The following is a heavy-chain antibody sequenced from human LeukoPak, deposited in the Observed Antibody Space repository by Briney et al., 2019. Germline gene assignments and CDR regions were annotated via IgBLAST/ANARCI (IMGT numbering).Heavy chain of an antibody. J-gene: IGHJ4*02. CDR2: IRNKVNGGTT. V-gene: IGHV3-49*04. Sequence: GSLRLSCTASGFPFDDYDMAWVRQAPGKGLEWVRFIRNKVNGGTTEYAASVKGRFTISKDASKTIAYLQMNSLKTEDTGVYYCTRDPSRRHDYWGQGTPVTVSS. D-gene: IGHD2-2*01. CDR3: TRDPSRRHDY. CDR1: GFPFDDYD.